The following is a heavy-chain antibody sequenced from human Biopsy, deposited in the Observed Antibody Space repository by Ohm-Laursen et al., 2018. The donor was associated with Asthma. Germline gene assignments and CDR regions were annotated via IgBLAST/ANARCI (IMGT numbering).Heavy chain of an antibody. CDR2: IYSGGTS. V-gene: IGHV3-53*01. CDR1: GFTVSRDH. Sequence: GSLRLSCSASGFTVSRDHMFWVRQAPGKGLEWVSVIYSGGTSHTADSVRGRFTISRDFSKNTLHLQMHSLRVEDTAVYHCARGDSSGWSHYYFDYWGQGTLVTVPS. D-gene: IGHD6-19*01. CDR3: ARGDSSGWSHYYFDY. J-gene: IGHJ4*02.